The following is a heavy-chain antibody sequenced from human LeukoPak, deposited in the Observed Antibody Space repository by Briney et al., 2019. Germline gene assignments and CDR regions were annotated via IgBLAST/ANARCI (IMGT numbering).Heavy chain of an antibody. Sequence: PSGTLSLTCAVSGGSISSSNWWSWVRQPPGKGLEWIGEIYHSGSTNYNPSLKSRVTISVDKSKNQFSLKLSSVTAADTAVYYCARETTYYDILTVKYFDLWGRGTLVTVSS. J-gene: IGHJ2*01. D-gene: IGHD3-9*01. V-gene: IGHV4-4*02. CDR3: ARETTYYDILTVKYFDL. CDR2: IYHSGST. CDR1: GGSISSSNW.